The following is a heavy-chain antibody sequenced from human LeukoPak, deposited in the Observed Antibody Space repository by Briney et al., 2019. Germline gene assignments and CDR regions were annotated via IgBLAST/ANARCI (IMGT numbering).Heavy chain of an antibody. J-gene: IGHJ4*02. Sequence: PSETLSLTCTVSGGSISSDSYYWTWIRQPAGKGLEWLGRIYTSGSTNYNPSLKSRLNMSVDTSKNQFSLKLSSVTTADTAVYYCARSLVVGGANFDYWGQGTLVTVSS. CDR1: GGSISSDSYY. CDR2: IYTSGST. D-gene: IGHD1-26*01. CDR3: ARSLVVGGANFDY. V-gene: IGHV4-61*02.